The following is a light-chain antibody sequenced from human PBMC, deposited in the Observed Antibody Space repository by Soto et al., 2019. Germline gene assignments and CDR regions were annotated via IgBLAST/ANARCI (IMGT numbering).Light chain of an antibody. CDR3: QQYESYWT. V-gene: IGKV1-5*01. J-gene: IGKJ1*01. Sequence: QKPGKAPKLLVYDASTLDSGVPSRFSGSGSGTEFTLTISSLEPEDFATYYCQQYESYWTFGQGTKV. CDR2: DAS.